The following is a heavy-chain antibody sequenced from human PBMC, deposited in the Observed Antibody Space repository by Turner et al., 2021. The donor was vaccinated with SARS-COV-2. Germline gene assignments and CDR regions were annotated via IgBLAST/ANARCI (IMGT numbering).Heavy chain of an antibody. Sequence: QVQLVESGGGVVQPGRSLRLACAASGFTFRNYGVHWVRQAPGKGLEWVAVISYNGSNKYYADSGKGGFTISRDNSKNTLYLQMNSLRAEDTAVYYCAKDLGQLDWFDPWGQGTLVTVSS. J-gene: IGHJ5*02. CDR1: GFTFRNYG. CDR3: AKDLGQLDWFDP. CDR2: ISYNGSNK. D-gene: IGHD6-13*01. V-gene: IGHV3-30*18.